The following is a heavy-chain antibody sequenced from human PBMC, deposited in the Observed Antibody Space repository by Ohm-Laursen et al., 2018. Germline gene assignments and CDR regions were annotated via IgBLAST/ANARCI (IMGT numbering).Heavy chain of an antibody. D-gene: IGHD3-3*01. Sequence: SLRLSCAASGFTFSSYSMNWVRQAPGKGLEWVAVISYHGSDKHYADSVKGRFTISRDNSKNTLYLQMNSLRAEDTAVYYCARESGNDFWSGYYNYYYYGMDVWGQGTTVTVSS. V-gene: IGHV3-30*03. CDR2: ISYHGSDK. J-gene: IGHJ6*02. CDR1: GFTFSSYS. CDR3: ARESGNDFWSGYYNYYYYGMDV.